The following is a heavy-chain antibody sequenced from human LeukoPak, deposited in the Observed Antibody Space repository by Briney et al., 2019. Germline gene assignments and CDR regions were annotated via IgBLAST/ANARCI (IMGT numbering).Heavy chain of an antibody. D-gene: IGHD6-6*01. V-gene: IGHV3-74*01. Sequence: GGSLRLSCAASGFTFRDYWMHWVRQAPGKGLVWVSRINSDGSSTSYADSVKGRFTISRDNAKNTLYLQMNSLRAEDTAVYYCARGIAARLPFDYWGQGTLVTVSS. CDR2: INSDGSST. J-gene: IGHJ4*02. CDR1: GFTFRDYW. CDR3: ARGIAARLPFDY.